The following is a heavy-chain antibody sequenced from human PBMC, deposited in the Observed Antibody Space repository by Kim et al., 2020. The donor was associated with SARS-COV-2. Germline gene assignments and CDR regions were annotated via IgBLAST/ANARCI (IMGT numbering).Heavy chain of an antibody. CDR1: GYTFTSYY. D-gene: IGHD3-3*01. CDR3: ARDRRYDFWSGYYPYNWFDP. CDR2: INPSGGST. J-gene: IGHJ5*02. V-gene: IGHV1-46*01. Sequence: ASVKVSCKASGYTFTSYYMHWVRQAPGQGLEWMGIINPSGGSTSYAQKFQGRVTMTRDTSTSTVYMELSSLRSEDTAVYYCARDRRYDFWSGYYPYNWFDPWGQGTLVTVSS.